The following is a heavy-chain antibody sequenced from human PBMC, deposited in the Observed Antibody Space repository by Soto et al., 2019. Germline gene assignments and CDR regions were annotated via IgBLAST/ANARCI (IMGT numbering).Heavy chain of an antibody. J-gene: IGHJ6*02. D-gene: IGHD3-9*01. CDR3: ARDRSILPYYYFGMDV. V-gene: IGHV1-69*13. CDR2: IIPIFGTA. Sequence: GASVKVSCKASGGTFSSYAISWVRQAPGQGLEWMGGIIPIFGTANYAQKFQGRVTITADEDTNTAYMELSGLRSEETGVYYCARDRSILPYYYFGMDVWGQGTMFTVS. CDR1: GGTFSSYA.